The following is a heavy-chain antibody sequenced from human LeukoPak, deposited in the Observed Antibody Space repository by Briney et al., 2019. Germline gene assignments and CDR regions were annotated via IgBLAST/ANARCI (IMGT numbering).Heavy chain of an antibody. J-gene: IGHJ4*02. CDR2: ITDSGDST. D-gene: IGHD2-2*01. V-gene: IGHV3-23*01. Sequence: GRSLRLSCAASGFTFSNYAMSWVRQAPGKGLEWFSAITDSGDSTYHADSVKGRFTISRDNSKNTLYLQMNSLRAEDTAVYYCAKGSSTSRPYYFDYWGQGTLVTVSS. CDR1: GFTFSNYA. CDR3: AKGSSTSRPYYFDY.